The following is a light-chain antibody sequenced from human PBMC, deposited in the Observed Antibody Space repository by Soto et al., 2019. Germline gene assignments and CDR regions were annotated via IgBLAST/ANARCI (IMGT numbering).Light chain of an antibody. J-gene: IGLJ1*01. CDR3: AAWDDILNGSYV. Sequence: QSGLTQPPSASGTPGQRVTISCSGSSSNIGSHTINWYQQLPGTAPKLLIYNNNQRPSGVPDRFSGSKSGTSASLAISGLQSEDEADYYCAAWDDILNGSYVFGTGTKVTVL. V-gene: IGLV1-44*01. CDR1: SSNIGSHT. CDR2: NNN.